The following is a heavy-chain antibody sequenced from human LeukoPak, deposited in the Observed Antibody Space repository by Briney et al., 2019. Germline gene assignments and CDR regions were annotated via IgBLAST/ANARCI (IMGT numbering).Heavy chain of an antibody. V-gene: IGHV3-7*01. CDR1: GFTCGTYW. CDR2: IKEDGSVN. D-gene: IGHD4/OR15-4a*01. CDR3: ARLSTVVTFDY. J-gene: IGHJ4*02. Sequence: GGSLRLSCAAAGFTCGTYWMSWVRQAPGKGQEWVANIKEDGSVNAYVDSVKGRFTVSRDNAKNSLDLQTHSLRVEDAAVYYCARLSTVVTFDYWGQGTLVTVSS.